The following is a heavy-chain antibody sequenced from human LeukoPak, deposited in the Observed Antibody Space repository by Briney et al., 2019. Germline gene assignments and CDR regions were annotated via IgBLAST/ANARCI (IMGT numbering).Heavy chain of an antibody. CDR1: GYTYTIYD. Sequence: ASVKVSCKSSGYTYTIYDINWVRQATGQGLEWMGWMNPNSGNTGYAQKFRGRVTMTRNTSISTAYMELSSLRSEDTAVYYCARGRSYQLLYLFDYWGQGTLVTVSS. CDR2: MNPNSGNT. CDR3: ARGRSYQLLYLFDY. D-gene: IGHD2-2*02. V-gene: IGHV1-8*01. J-gene: IGHJ4*02.